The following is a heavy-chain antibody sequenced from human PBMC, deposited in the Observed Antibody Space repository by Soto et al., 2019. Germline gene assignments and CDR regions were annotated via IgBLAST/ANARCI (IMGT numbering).Heavy chain of an antibody. D-gene: IGHD1-26*01. Sequence: QVQLQESGPGLVKPSQTLSLTCTVSGGSIRSGDYYWSWIRQPPGKGLEWIGYIYYSGNTYYNPSLKSRVTISGDTSKNQFSLKRSSVTAADTAVYYCARDPARGGGSYLGYFDNWGQGTLVTVSS. CDR1: GGSIRSGDYY. J-gene: IGHJ4*02. CDR3: ARDPARGGGSYLGYFDN. V-gene: IGHV4-30-4*01. CDR2: IYYSGNT.